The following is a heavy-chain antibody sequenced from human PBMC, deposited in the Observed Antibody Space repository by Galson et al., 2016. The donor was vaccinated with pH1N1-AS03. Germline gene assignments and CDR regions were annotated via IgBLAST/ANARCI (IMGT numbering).Heavy chain of an antibody. Sequence: SLRLSCAASGFTFSSYGLHWIRQAPGEGLEWVTFIRYDGSNTYYVDYVRGRFTISRDNSKNMLYLQMNSLRAEDSAAYYCAKDRVRLQVTESSAFDIWGQGTMVTVSS. CDR1: GFTFSSYG. CDR2: IRYDGSNT. CDR3: AKDRVRLQVTESSAFDI. D-gene: IGHD4-23*01. V-gene: IGHV3-30*02. J-gene: IGHJ3*02.